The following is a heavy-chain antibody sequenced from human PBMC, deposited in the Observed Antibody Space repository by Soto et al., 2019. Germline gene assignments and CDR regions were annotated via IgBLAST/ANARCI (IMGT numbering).Heavy chain of an antibody. V-gene: IGHV3-9*01. J-gene: IGHJ4*02. D-gene: IGHD3-16*02. CDR3: AKDKWEVSYYFDY. CDR2: ISWNTGSI. Sequence: EVQLVESGGGLVQPGRSLRLSCAASGFTFADYAMHWVRQAPGKGLEWVSGISWNTGSIGYADSVKGRFTISRDNAKNSLYLQMTSLRAEDTALYYCAKDKWEVSYYFDYWGQGTLVTVSS. CDR1: GFTFADYA.